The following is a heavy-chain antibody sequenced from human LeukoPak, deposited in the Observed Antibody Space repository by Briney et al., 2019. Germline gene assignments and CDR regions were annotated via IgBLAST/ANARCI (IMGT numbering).Heavy chain of an antibody. CDR3: TSSPAPTETIVLMVHEHTDY. Sequence: GGSLRLSCAASGFTFSNAWMSWVRQAPGKGLEWVGRIKSKTDGVTTDYAAPVKGRFTISRDDSKNTLYLQMNSLKTEDTAVYYCTSSPAPTETIVLMVHEHTDYWGQGTLVTVSS. CDR1: GFTFSNAW. D-gene: IGHD2-8*01. J-gene: IGHJ4*02. CDR2: IKSKTDGVTT. V-gene: IGHV3-15*01.